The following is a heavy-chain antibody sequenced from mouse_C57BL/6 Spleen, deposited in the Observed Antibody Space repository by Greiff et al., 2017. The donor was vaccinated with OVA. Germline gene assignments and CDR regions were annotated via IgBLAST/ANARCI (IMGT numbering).Heavy chain of an antibody. V-gene: IGHV5-12*01. Sequence: EVKVVESGGGLVQPGGSLKLSCAASGFTFSDYYMYWVRQTPEKRLEWVAYISNGGGSTYYPDTVKGRFTISRDNAKNTLYLQMSRLKSEDTAMYYCARRGNYGDYFDYWGQGTTLTVSS. CDR2: ISNGGGST. CDR3: ARRGNYGDYFDY. J-gene: IGHJ2*01. CDR1: GFTFSDYY. D-gene: IGHD1-1*01.